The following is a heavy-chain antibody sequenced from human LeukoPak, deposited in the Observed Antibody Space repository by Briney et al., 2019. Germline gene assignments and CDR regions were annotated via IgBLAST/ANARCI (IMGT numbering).Heavy chain of an antibody. CDR1: GFTVSSNY. CDR3: TTAENAVPQTMSSGWYEGGRDYFDY. J-gene: IGHJ4*02. CDR2: IYSGGST. V-gene: IGHV3-53*01. D-gene: IGHD6-19*01. Sequence: GGSLRLSCAASGFTVSSNYMSWVRQAPGKGLEWVSVIYSGGSTYYADSVKGRFTISRDNSKNTLYLQMNSLRAEDTAVYYCTTAENAVPQTMSSGWYEGGRDYFDYWGQGTLVTVSS.